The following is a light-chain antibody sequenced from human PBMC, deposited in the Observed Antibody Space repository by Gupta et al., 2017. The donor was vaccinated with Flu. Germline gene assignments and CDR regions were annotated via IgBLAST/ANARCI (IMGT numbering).Light chain of an antibody. CDR2: VVT. J-gene: IGLJ3*02. CDR1: SSHVGGYKY. CDR3: SYSKTTNNIFV. V-gene: IGLV2-14*01. Sequence: QSALNQPASVSGSPGQSITISCTGTSSHVGGYKYVSWYQQPPDQAPKLMSFVVTNRPSGVSDRFSGSKSGATASPNTIGVQAEEAADDYCSYSKTTNNIFVFGGGTKLTVL.